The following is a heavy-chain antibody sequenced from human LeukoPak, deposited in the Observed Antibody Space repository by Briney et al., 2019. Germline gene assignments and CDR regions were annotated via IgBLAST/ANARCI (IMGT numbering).Heavy chain of an antibody. CDR1: GYSFTAYY. J-gene: IGHJ4*02. CDR2: INPTTGGT. V-gene: IGHV1-2*02. D-gene: IGHD3-10*02. CDR3: ARYVFSSGGFYDY. Sequence: ASVKVSCRASGYSFTAYYIHWVRQAPGQGLEWMGWINPTTGGTNYAETFQGRVTMTRDTSIRTAYMDLSRLRSDDTAVYFCARYVFSSGGFYDYWGQGTLVTVSS.